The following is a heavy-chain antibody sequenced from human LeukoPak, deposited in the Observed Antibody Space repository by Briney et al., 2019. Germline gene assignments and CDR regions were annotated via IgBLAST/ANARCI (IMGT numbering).Heavy chain of an antibody. CDR2: IIPIFGTA. D-gene: IGHD3-10*01. V-gene: IGHV1-69*05. Sequence: GASVKVSCKASGGTYSSYAISWVRQAPGQGLEWMGGIIPIFGTANYAQKFQGRVTITTDESTSTAYMELSSLRSEDTAVYYCARDGGTMVRGAPDPSYFDYWGQGTLVTVSS. J-gene: IGHJ4*02. CDR1: GGTYSSYA. CDR3: ARDGGTMVRGAPDPSYFDY.